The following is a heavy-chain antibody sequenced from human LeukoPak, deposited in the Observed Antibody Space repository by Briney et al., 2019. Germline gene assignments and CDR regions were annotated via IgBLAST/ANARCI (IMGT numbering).Heavy chain of an antibody. CDR1: GFTFSSYG. D-gene: IGHD6-13*01. CDR3: AKAVVSAAAGIDY. CDR2: IRYDGSNK. V-gene: IGHV3-30*02. Sequence: WGSLRLSCAASGFTFSSYGMHWVRQAPGKGLEWVAFIRYDGSNKYYADSVKGRFTISRDNSKNTLYLQMNSLRAEDTAVYYCAKAVVSAAAGIDYWGQGTLVTVSS. J-gene: IGHJ4*02.